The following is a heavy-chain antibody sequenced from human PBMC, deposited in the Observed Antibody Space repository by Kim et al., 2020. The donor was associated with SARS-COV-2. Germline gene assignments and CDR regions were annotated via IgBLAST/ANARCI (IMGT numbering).Heavy chain of an antibody. CDR1: GGSISSSSYY. D-gene: IGHD3-22*01. Sequence: SETLSLTCTVSGGSISSSSYYWGWIRQPPGKGLEWIGSIYYSGSTYYNPSLKSRVTISVDTSKNQFSLKLSSVTAADTAVYYCARPADYYDSSGYIDYWGQGTLVTVSS. V-gene: IGHV4-39*01. J-gene: IGHJ4*02. CDR2: IYYSGST. CDR3: ARPADYYDSSGYIDY.